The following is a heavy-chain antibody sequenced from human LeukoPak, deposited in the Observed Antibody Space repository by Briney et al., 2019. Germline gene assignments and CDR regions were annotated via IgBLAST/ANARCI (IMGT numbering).Heavy chain of an antibody. CDR2: INPKRGGT. Sequence: ASVKVSCKASGYTLTGYYMHWVRQAPGQGLEWMGWINPKRGGTNYAQKFQGRVTMTRDTSISTAYMEMSRLRSDDTAVYYCARNLWFGESSDAFDMWGQGTMVTVSS. CDR1: GYTLTGYY. CDR3: ARNLWFGESSDAFDM. V-gene: IGHV1-2*02. D-gene: IGHD3-10*01. J-gene: IGHJ3*02.